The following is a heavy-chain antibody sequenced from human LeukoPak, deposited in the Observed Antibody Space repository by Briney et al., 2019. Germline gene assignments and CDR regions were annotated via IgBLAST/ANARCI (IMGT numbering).Heavy chain of an antibody. V-gene: IGHV4-61*02. D-gene: IGHD5-18*01. CDR3: ARGVPDTAMVLDLFDY. Sequence: PSETLSLTCTVSGGSISSGSYYWSWIRQPAGKGLEWIGRIYTSGSTNYNPSLKSRVIISVDTSKNQFSLKLSSVTAADTAVYYCARGVPDTAMVLDLFDYWGQGTLVTASS. CDR2: IYTSGST. CDR1: GGSISSGSYY. J-gene: IGHJ4*02.